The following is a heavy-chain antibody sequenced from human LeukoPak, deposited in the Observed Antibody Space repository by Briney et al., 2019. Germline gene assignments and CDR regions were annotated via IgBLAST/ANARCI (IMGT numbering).Heavy chain of an antibody. Sequence: PGGSLRLSCAASGFTVSSKYISWVRQTPGKGLEWVAVIWFDGRNKYYADSVKGRFTISRDNSKNTLFLQMNSLRAEDTAVYYCARDRSGTYSMDYWGQGTLVTVSS. CDR3: ARDRSGTYSMDY. CDR2: IWFDGRNK. D-gene: IGHD1-26*01. V-gene: IGHV3-33*08. CDR1: GFTVSSKY. J-gene: IGHJ4*02.